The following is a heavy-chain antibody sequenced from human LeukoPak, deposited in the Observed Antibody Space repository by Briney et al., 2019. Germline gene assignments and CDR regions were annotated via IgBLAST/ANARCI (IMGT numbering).Heavy chain of an antibody. CDR3: ARETGSSSWFGGDAFDI. D-gene: IGHD6-13*01. CDR2: ISSSSSTI. CDR1: GFTFSSYS. V-gene: IGHV3-48*02. J-gene: IGHJ3*02. Sequence: GGSLRLSCAASGFTFSSYSMNWVRQAPGKGLEWVSYISSSSSTIYYADSVKGRFTISRDNAKNSLYLQMNSLRDEDTAVYYCARETGSSSWFGGDAFDIWGQGTKVTGSS.